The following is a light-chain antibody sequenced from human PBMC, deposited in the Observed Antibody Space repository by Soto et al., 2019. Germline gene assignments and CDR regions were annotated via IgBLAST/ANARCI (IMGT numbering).Light chain of an antibody. V-gene: IGKV3-20*01. Sequence: EIVLTQSPGTLSLSPGERATLSCRASQSVSSSYLAWYQQKPGQAPRLLIYGASSRATGIPDRFRGSGSGTDFSLTISRLEPEDFAVYYCQQYGGSPWTVGQGTKVDIK. CDR1: QSVSSSY. J-gene: IGKJ1*01. CDR3: QQYGGSPWT. CDR2: GAS.